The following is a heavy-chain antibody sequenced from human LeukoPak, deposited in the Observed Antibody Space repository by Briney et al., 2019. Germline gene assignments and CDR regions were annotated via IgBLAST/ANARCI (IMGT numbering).Heavy chain of an antibody. CDR1: GFAFSTYD. CDR3: ARGLDLGYFQR. CDR2: IWSDGSNK. J-gene: IGHJ1*01. D-gene: IGHD4-11*01. Sequence: EPGGSLRLSCIVSGFAFSTYDMHWVRQAPGKGLQWVAVIWSDGSNKYYTDSAKGRFTISRDNPKNTLYLQMNNLRAEDTAVYHCARGLDLGYFQRWGQGTLVTVSS. V-gene: IGHV3-33*01.